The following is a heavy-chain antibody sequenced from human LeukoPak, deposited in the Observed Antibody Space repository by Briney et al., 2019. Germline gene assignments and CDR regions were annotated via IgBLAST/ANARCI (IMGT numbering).Heavy chain of an antibody. CDR1: GGSFSGYY. V-gene: IGHV4-34*01. CDR3: ARGRSRITMVRGVIMFDY. CDR2: INHSGST. Sequence: SETLSLTCAVYGGSFSGYYWSWIRQPPGKGLGWLGEINHSGSTNYNPSLKSRVTISVDTSKNQFSLKLSSVTAADTAVYYCARGRSRITMVRGVIMFDYWGQGTLVTVSS. D-gene: IGHD3-10*01. J-gene: IGHJ4*02.